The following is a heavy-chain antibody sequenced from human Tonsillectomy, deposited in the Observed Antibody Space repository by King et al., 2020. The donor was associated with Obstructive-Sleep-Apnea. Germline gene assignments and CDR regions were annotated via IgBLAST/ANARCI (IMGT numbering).Heavy chain of an antibody. J-gene: IGHJ4*02. CDR3: ARLHIVVIPAAPSHYYFAS. D-gene: IGHD2-2*01. Sequence: VQLVESGAEVRKPGESLKISCKGSEYRFTSYWIGWVRQMPGKGLEWMGIIYPDDSDTRYSPSFQGQVTISADKSISTAYLQWSSLKASDTAMYYCARLHIVVIPAAPSHYYFASWGQGTLVPVSS. CDR1: EYRFTSYW. V-gene: IGHV5-51*01. CDR2: IYPDDSDT.